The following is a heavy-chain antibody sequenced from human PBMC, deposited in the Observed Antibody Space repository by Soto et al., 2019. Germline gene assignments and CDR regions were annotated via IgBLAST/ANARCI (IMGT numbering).Heavy chain of an antibody. Sequence: AASVKVAWKGAGGTLSSYAISWLRQTPGQGLEWMGGIIPIFGTANYAQKFQGRVTITADESTSTAYMELSSLRSEDTAVYYCARGYYYGSGSYGYFDYWRQGALVTVSS. CDR2: IIPIFGTA. CDR1: GGTLSSYA. J-gene: IGHJ4*02. V-gene: IGHV1-69*13. D-gene: IGHD3-10*01. CDR3: ARGYYYGSGSYGYFDY.